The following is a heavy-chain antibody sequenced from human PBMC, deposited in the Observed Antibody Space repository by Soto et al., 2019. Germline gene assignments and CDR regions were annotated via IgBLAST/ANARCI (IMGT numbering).Heavy chain of an antibody. J-gene: IGHJ4*02. CDR1: GFTFSSYS. V-gene: IGHV3-48*02. Sequence: GSLRLSCAASGFTFSSYSMNWVRQAPGKGLEWVSYISSSSSTIYYADSVKGRFTISRDNAKNSLYLQMNSLRDEDTAVYYCARHLDVDYSNYGGESYLDYWGQGTLVTVSS. CDR3: ARHLDVDYSNYGGESYLDY. CDR2: ISSSSSTI. D-gene: IGHD4-4*01.